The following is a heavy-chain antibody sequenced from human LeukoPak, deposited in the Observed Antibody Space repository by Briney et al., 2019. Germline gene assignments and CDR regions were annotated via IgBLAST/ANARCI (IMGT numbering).Heavy chain of an antibody. CDR2: IYYSGST. Sequence: PSETLSLTCAVYDGSFSSYYWGWIRQPPGKGLEWIGSIYYSGSTYYNPSLKSRVTISVDTSKNQFSLKLSSVTAADTAVYYCAAVVVVVAAVGYWGQGTLVTVSS. D-gene: IGHD2-15*01. CDR1: DGSFSSYY. V-gene: IGHV4-39*07. CDR3: AAVVVVVAAVGY. J-gene: IGHJ4*02.